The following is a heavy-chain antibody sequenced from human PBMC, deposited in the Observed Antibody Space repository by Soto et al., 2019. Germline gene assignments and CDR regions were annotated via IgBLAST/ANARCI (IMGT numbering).Heavy chain of an antibody. CDR1: GGSISSGGYY. CDR2: IYHSGST. V-gene: IGHV4-31*03. CDR3: ARDISPSITMVRGVSWFDP. Sequence: LSLTCTVSGGSISSGGYYWSWIRQHPGKGLEWIGYIYHSGSTYYNPSLKSRVTISVDTSKNKFSLKLSSVTAADTAVYYCARDISPSITMVRGVSWFDPWGQGTLVTVSS. D-gene: IGHD3-10*01. J-gene: IGHJ5*02.